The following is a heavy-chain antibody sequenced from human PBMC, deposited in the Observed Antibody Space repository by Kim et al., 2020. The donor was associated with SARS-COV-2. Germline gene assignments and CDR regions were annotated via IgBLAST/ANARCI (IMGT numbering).Heavy chain of an antibody. D-gene: IGHD4-17*01. CDR1: GFTFSNAW. J-gene: IGHJ4*02. CDR2: VKSKSDGATT. CDR3: TTDLHDYGDRDY. Sequence: GGSLRLSCAASGFTFSNAWMSWVRQAPGKGLEWVGRVKSKSDGATTDYAAPVKGIFTISRDDSKNTLYLQMNSLKTEDTAVYYCTTDLHDYGDRDYWGQGTLVTVSS. V-gene: IGHV3-15*01.